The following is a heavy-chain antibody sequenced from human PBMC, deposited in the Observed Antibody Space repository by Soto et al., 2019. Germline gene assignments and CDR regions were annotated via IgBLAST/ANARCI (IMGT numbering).Heavy chain of an antibody. J-gene: IGHJ2*01. CDR2: IYWDDDK. CDR3: AHISTSSTVTETWYFDL. CDR1: GFSLSTSGVG. D-gene: IGHD4-17*01. Sequence: QITLKESGPTLVKPTQTLTLTCTFSGFSLSTSGVGVGWIRQPPGKALEWFALIYWDDDKLYSPSLKSRLTITKDTSKNQVVLTMTNMDPVDTATYYCAHISTSSTVTETWYFDLWGRGTLVTVSS. V-gene: IGHV2-5*02.